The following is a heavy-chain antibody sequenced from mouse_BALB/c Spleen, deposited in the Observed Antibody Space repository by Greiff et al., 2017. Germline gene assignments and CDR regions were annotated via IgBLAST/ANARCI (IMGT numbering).Heavy chain of an antibody. CDR1: GFNIKDTY. V-gene: IGHV14-3*02. CDR2: IDPANGNT. D-gene: IGHD4-1*02. Sequence: EVQLHQSGAELVKPGASVKLSCTASGFNIKDTYMHWVKQRPEQGLEWIGRIDPANGNTKYDPKFQGKATITADTSSNTAYLQLSSLTSEDTAVYYCARSNWDDYFDYWGQGTTLTVSS. CDR3: ARSNWDDYFDY. J-gene: IGHJ2*01.